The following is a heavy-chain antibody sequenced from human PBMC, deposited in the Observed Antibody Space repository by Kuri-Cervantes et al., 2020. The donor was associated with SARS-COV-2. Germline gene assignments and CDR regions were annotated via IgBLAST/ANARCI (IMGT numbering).Heavy chain of an antibody. D-gene: IGHD4-17*01. CDR3: ARVVGDYPYYYYYGMDV. Sequence: SVKVSCKASGYTFTGYYMHWVRQAPGQGLEWMGGIIPIFGTANYAQKFQGRVTITADESTSTAYMELSSLRSEDTAVYYCARVVGDYPYYYYYGMDVWGQGTTVTVSS. J-gene: IGHJ6*02. V-gene: IGHV1-69*13. CDR2: IIPIFGTA. CDR1: GYTFTGYY.